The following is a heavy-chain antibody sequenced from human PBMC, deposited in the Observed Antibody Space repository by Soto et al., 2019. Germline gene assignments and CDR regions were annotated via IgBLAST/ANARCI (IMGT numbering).Heavy chain of an antibody. D-gene: IGHD2-15*01. CDR3: AKSHCIGSSCYFFDY. Sequence: GGSLRLSCAASGFTVSSNYMTWVRQAPGKGLGWVSVIYTGGSTYYADSVKGRFTISRDNSKNTLYLQMNSLRAEDTAVYYCAKSHCIGSSCYFFDYWGQGTLVTVSS. CDR1: GFTVSSNY. V-gene: IGHV3-53*01. J-gene: IGHJ4*02. CDR2: IYTGGST.